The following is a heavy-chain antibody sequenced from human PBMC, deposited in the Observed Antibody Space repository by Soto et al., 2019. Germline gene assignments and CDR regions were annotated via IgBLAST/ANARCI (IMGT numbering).Heavy chain of an antibody. J-gene: IGHJ6*02. CDR2: IDPSDSYT. D-gene: IGHD6-6*01. CDR3: ARGIASRPHYYGMDC. Sequence: PGRYLKISCKGSEYSFTSYWISWVRQMPGKGLEWMGRIDPSDSYTNYSPSFQGHVTISADKSISTAYLQWSSLKASDTAMYYCARGIASRPHYYGMDCWGQGTTVTVSS. V-gene: IGHV5-10-1*01. CDR1: EYSFTSYW.